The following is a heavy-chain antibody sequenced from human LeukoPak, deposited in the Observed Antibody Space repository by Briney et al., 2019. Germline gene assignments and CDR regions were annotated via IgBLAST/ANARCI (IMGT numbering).Heavy chain of an antibody. D-gene: IGHD2-2*01. CDR1: GYTFTGYY. CDR2: INPNSGGT. Sequence: GASVKVSCKASGYTFTGYYMHWVRQAPGQGLEWMGWINPNSGGTNYAQKFQGRVTMTRDTSISTAYMELSRLRSDDTAVYYCARVKVPAAIVMDYWGQGTLVTVSS. CDR3: ARVKVPAAIVMDY. J-gene: IGHJ4*02. V-gene: IGHV1-2*02.